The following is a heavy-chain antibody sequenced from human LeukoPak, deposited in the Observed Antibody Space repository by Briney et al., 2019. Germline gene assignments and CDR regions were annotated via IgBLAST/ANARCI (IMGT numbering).Heavy chain of an antibody. V-gene: IGHV1-46*01. J-gene: IGHJ4*02. CDR3: ARPGVSGSYYYSLDY. CDR1: GHTFTGYY. CDR2: INPSSGNT. D-gene: IGHD1-26*01. Sequence: ASVKVSCKASGHTFTGYYMHWVRQAPGHGLEWMGIINPSSGNTRYAQKFQARVTMTRDMSTSTVYMELSSLRSEDTAMYYCARPGVSGSYYYSLDYWGQGTLVTVSS.